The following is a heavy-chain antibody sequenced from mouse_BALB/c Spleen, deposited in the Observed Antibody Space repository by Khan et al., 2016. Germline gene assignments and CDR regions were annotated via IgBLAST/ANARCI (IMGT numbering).Heavy chain of an antibody. D-gene: IGHD2-4*01. CDR3: ARGKLRRTSYSMDY. V-gene: IGHV9-3-1*01. J-gene: IGHJ4*01. CDR1: GYTFTNYG. CDR2: INTYTGDP. Sequence: QIQLVQSGPELKKPGETVKISCKASGYTFTNYGMHWVKQAPGKGLKCMGWINTYTGDPKYAEDFKGRFAFSLETSSSTAYMQINNLKNEDSATYYCARGKLRRTSYSMDYWGQGTSVTVSA.